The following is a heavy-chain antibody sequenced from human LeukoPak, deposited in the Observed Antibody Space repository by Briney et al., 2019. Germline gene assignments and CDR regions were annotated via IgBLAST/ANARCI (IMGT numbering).Heavy chain of an antibody. CDR1: EFAVSSNF. D-gene: IGHD1-14*01. CDR2: IYSGGTT. V-gene: IGHV3-53*01. J-gene: IGHJ4*02. CDR3: ARDANQ. Sequence: GGSLRLSCAASEFAVSSNFMSWVRQAPGKGLEWVSVIYSGGTTYYADSVKGRFTISRDNPKNTLFLQMNSLRAEDTAVYYCARDANQWGQGTLVTVSS.